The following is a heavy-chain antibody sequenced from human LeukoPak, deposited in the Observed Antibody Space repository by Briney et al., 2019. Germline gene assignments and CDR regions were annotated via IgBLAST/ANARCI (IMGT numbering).Heavy chain of an antibody. CDR3: ARGIDGYNFLNRGEYYYFDY. CDR1: GGSISSGTYY. V-gene: IGHV4-61*02. D-gene: IGHD5-24*01. CDR2: FYTSGST. J-gene: IGHJ4*02. Sequence: PSETLSLTCTVSGGSISSGTYYWSWIRQPAGKGLEWIGRFYTSGSTHYNPSLKSRVTISVDTSKNQFSLRLNSVTAADTAVYYCARGIDGYNFLNRGEYYYFDYWGQGTLVTVPS.